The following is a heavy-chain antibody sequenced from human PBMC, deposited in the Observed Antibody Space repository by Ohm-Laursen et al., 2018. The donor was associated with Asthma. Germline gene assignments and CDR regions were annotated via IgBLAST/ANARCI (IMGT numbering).Heavy chain of an antibody. CDR1: GFTFSSYG. D-gene: IGHD2-15*01. Sequence: SLRLSCAASGFTFSSYGMHWVRQAPGKGLEWVAVIWYDGSNKYYADSVKGRFTISRDNSKNTLYLQMNSLRAEDTAVYYCAKDGADCSGGSCYPNPNFDYWGQGTLVTVSS. V-gene: IGHV3-33*06. J-gene: IGHJ4*02. CDR3: AKDGADCSGGSCYPNPNFDY. CDR2: IWYDGSNK.